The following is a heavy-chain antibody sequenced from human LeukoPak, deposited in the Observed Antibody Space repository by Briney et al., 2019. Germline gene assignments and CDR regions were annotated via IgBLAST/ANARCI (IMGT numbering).Heavy chain of an antibody. CDR3: AAKTRLSAVTSYYYVDV. D-gene: IGHD3-10*01. Sequence: GGSLRLSCAASAFTFPTYGMIWVRQAPGKGLEWVSSITESGDNTYYADSVKGRFTISRDNSKDTLYLQMNSLRAEDTAVYYCAAKTRLSAVTSYYYVDVWGKGTTATVSS. CDR1: AFTFPTYG. J-gene: IGHJ6*03. V-gene: IGHV3-23*01. CDR2: ITESGDNT.